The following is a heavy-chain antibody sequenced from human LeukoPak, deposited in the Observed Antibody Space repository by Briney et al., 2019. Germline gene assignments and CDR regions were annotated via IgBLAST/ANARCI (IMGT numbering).Heavy chain of an antibody. V-gene: IGHV1-2*02. Sequence: ASVKVSCKASGYTFTNYGISWVRQAPGQGLEWMGWINPNSGVTNYAQKLQGRVTITRDTSIDTAYMQLSRLRSDDTAVYYCAKDRYGDYEAPFHYYMDAWGRGTTVTVSS. CDR2: INPNSGVT. CDR3: AKDRYGDYEAPFHYYMDA. D-gene: IGHD5-12*01. CDR1: GYTFTNYG. J-gene: IGHJ6*03.